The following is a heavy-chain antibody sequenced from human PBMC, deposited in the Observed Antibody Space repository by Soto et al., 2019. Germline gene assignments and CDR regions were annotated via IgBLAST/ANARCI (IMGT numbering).Heavy chain of an antibody. CDR1: GFTFSSYS. D-gene: IGHD3-3*01. CDR3: ARDRASDGMDV. V-gene: IGHV3-21*01. J-gene: IGHJ6*02. Sequence: LRLSCAASGFTFSSYSMNWVRQAPGKGLEWVSSISSSSSYIYYADSVKGRFTISRDNAKNSLYLQMNSLRAEDTAVYYCARDRASDGMDVWGQGTTVTVSS. CDR2: ISSSSSYI.